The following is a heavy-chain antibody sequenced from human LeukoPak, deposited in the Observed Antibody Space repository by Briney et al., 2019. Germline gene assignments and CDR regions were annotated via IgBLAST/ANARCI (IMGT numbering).Heavy chain of an antibody. V-gene: IGHV3-21*01. CDR1: GFTFSSYS. D-gene: IGHD3-22*01. CDR2: ISSSSSYI. Sequence: GGSLRLSCAASGFTFSSYSMNWVRQAPGKGLEWVSSISSSSSYIYYADSVKGRFTISRDNAKNSLYLQMNSLRAEDTAVYYCAREEADYYDSSGYFEYYFDYWGQGTLVTVSS. CDR3: AREEADYYDSSGYFEYYFDY. J-gene: IGHJ4*02.